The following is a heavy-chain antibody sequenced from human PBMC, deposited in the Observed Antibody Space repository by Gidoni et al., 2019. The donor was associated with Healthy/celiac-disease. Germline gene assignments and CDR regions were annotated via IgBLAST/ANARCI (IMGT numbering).Heavy chain of an antibody. CDR1: GGTFSSYA. D-gene: IGHD3-16*01. Sequence: QGQLVQSGAAVKKPGSAVKGSCKATGGTFSSYALSWVRQATGLGLEWMGGIIPIFGTAHYDQKFQGRVTITADESTSTAYIALSSLRSEDTAVYYFARANYDTYYFDYWGQGPLVTVSS. CDR2: IIPIFGTA. CDR3: ARANYDTYYFDY. J-gene: IGHJ4*02. V-gene: IGHV1-69*01.